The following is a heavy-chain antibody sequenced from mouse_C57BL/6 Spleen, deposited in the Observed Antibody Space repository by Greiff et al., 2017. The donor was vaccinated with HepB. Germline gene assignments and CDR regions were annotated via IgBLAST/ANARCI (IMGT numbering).Heavy chain of an antibody. Sequence: EVKLVESGGGLVKPGGSLKLSCAASGFTFSSYAMSWVRQTPEKRLEWVATISDGGSYTYYPNNVKGRFTISRDNAKNNLYLQMSHLKSEDTAMYYCARGGNYVPFDYWGQGTTLTVSS. D-gene: IGHD2-1*01. CDR2: ISDGGSYT. CDR3: ARGGNYVPFDY. J-gene: IGHJ2*01. V-gene: IGHV5-4*03. CDR1: GFTFSSYA.